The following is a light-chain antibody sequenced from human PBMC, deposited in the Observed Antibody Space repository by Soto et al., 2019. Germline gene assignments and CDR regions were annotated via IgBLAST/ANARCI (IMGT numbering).Light chain of an antibody. J-gene: IGKJ1*01. CDR2: GAS. Sequence: EIVLTHSPGTLSLSPSERATLSFRASQSVSNTYFAWYQQKPGQAPRLLIYGASNRATGLPDRFIGSGSGTDFTLTISRLEPEDFAVYYCQQYGSSGTFGQGTKVDIK. CDR3: QQYGSSGT. CDR1: QSVSNTY. V-gene: IGKV3-20*01.